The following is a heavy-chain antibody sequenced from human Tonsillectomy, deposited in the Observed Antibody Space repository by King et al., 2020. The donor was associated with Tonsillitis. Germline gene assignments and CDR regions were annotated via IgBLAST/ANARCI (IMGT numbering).Heavy chain of an antibody. J-gene: IGHJ4*02. CDR2: ISYDGSNK. V-gene: IGHV3-30*18. D-gene: IGHD6-19*01. CDR3: AKPQQWQDYFDY. CDR1: GFTFSSYA. Sequence: QLVQSGGGVVQPGRSLRLSCAASGFTFSSYAMHWVRQAPGKGLEWVAVISYDGSNKYYADSVKGRFTISRDNSKNTLYLQMNSLRAEDTAVYYCAKPQQWQDYFDYWGQGTLVTVSS.